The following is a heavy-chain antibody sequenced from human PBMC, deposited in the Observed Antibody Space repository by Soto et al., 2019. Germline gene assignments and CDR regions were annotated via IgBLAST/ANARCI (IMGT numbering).Heavy chain of an antibody. CDR1: GFTFSSYE. Sequence: GGSLRLSCAASGFTFSSYEMNWVRQAPGKGLEWVSFISETGRTIYYADSVKGRFTISRDTAENSLYLQMNSLRAEDTAVYYCARSLSAVGYYYYGMDVWGQGTTVTVSS. D-gene: IGHD6-13*01. V-gene: IGHV3-48*03. CDR3: ARSLSAVGYYYYGMDV. CDR2: ISETGRTI. J-gene: IGHJ6*02.